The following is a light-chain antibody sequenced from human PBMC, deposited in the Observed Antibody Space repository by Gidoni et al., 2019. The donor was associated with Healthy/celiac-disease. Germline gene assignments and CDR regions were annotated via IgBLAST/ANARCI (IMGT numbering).Light chain of an antibody. V-gene: IGKV3-11*01. J-gene: IGKJ4*01. CDR1: QSVSSY. Sequence: EIALTQSPATLSLSPGERATLSCRASQSVSSYLAWYQQKPGQAPRLLIYDASNRATGIPARFSGSGSGTDFTLTISSLEPEDFAVYYCQRRSNWPLFGGGTRVEIK. CDR3: QRRSNWPL. CDR2: DAS.